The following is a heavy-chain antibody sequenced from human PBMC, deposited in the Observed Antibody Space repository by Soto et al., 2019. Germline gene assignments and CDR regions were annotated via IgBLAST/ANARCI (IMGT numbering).Heavy chain of an antibody. CDR1: GGTFSSHT. J-gene: IGHJ2*01. D-gene: IGHD4-17*01. CDR3: ARPDFGDYWYFDL. V-gene: IGHV1-69*08. Sequence: QDQLVQSGAEVEKPGSSVKVSCKASGGTFSSHTFSWVRQAPGQGLEWMGRIIPALGTATYAQKFQGRVTITADESATTVYMALNSLRSEDTAVYSCARPDFGDYWYFDLWGRGPRFTVSS. CDR2: IIPALGTA.